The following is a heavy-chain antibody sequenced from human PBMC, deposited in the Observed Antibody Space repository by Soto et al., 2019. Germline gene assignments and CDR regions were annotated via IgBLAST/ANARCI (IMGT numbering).Heavy chain of an antibody. V-gene: IGHV1-3*01. J-gene: IGHJ3*02. D-gene: IGHD6-13*01. CDR3: AGYSSSWYSEPDAFDI. Sequence: ASVKVSCKASGYTFTSYAMHWVRQAPGQRLEWMGWINAGNGNTNYAQKLQGRVTMTTDTSTSTAYMELRSLRSDDTAVYYCAGYSSSWYSEPDAFDIWGQGTMVTVSS. CDR1: GYTFTSYA. CDR2: INAGNGNT.